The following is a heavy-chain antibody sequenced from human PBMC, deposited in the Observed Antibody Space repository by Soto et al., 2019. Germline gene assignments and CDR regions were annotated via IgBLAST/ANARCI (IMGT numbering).Heavy chain of an antibody. J-gene: IGHJ4*02. D-gene: IGHD3-22*01. V-gene: IGHV3-30*03. CDR1: GFTFSSYG. CDR2: ISYDGSNK. CDR3: ARDVNYYDSSGPSFAY. Sequence: QVPLVESGGGVVQPGRSLRLSCAASGFTFSSYGMHWVRQAPGKGLEWVAVISYDGSNKHYADSVKGRFTISRDNSNHTLYLQMNSLRAEDTAVYYCARDVNYYDSSGPSFAYCGQGTLVTVSS.